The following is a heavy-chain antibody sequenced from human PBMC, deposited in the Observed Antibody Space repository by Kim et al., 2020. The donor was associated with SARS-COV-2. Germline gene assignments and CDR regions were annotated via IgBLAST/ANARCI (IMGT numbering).Heavy chain of an antibody. Sequence: SVKVSCKASGGTFSSYAISWVRQAPGQGLEWMGGIIPIFGTANYAQKFQGRVTITADESTSTAYMELSSLRSEDTVVYYCARDREGTGWFDPWGQGTLVTVSS. CDR2: IIPIFGTA. V-gene: IGHV1-69*13. CDR1: GGTFSSYA. J-gene: IGHJ5*02. CDR3: ARDREGTGWFDP. D-gene: IGHD1-1*01.